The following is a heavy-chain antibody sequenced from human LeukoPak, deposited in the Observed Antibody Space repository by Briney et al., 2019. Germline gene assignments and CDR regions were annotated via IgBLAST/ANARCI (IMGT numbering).Heavy chain of an antibody. CDR2: IWYDGSNK. Sequence: GVSLRLSCAASGFTFSSYGMHWVRQAPGKGLEWVAVIWYDGSNKYYADSVKGRFTISRDNSKNTLYLQMNSLRAEDTAVYYCARGIVGVDYFDYWGQGTLVTVSS. CDR3: ARGIVGVDYFDY. V-gene: IGHV3-33*01. J-gene: IGHJ4*02. D-gene: IGHD1-26*01. CDR1: GFTFSSYG.